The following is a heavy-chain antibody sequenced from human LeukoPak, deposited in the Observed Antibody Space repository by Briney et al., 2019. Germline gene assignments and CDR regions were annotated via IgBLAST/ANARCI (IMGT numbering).Heavy chain of an antibody. CDR2: ISYDGSNK. D-gene: IGHD6-13*01. Sequence: GGSLRLSCAASGFTFSSYAMHWVGQAPGKGLEWVAVISYDGSNKYYADSVKGRFTISRDNSKNTLYLQMNSLRAEDTAVYYCAREGIAAAYSYFDYWGQGTLVTVSS. V-gene: IGHV3-30*04. J-gene: IGHJ4*02. CDR1: GFTFSSYA. CDR3: AREGIAAAYSYFDY.